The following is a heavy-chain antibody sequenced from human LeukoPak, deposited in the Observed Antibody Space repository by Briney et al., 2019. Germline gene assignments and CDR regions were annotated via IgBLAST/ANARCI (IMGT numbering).Heavy chain of an antibody. CDR3: ARGGRATDAFDT. V-gene: IGHV4-59*01. CDR1: GGSISSYY. D-gene: IGHD1-26*01. Sequence: SETLSLTCTVSGGSISSYYWSWIRQPPGKGLEWIGYIYYSGSTNYNPSLKSRVTISVDTSKNQFSLKLSSVTAADTAVYYCARGGRATDAFDTWGQGTMVTVSS. J-gene: IGHJ3*02. CDR2: IYYSGST.